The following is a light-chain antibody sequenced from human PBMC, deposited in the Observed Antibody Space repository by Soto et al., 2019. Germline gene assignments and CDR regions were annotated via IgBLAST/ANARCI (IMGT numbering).Light chain of an antibody. J-gene: IGKJ5*01. CDR3: QQYGSSSIT. CDR2: GAS. V-gene: IGKV3-20*01. CDR1: QSVSSSN. Sequence: EIVLTQSPGTLSLSPGERATLSCRASQSVSSSNLAWYQQKPGQAPRLLIYGASSRATGIPDRVSGSGSGTDFTLTISRLEPEDCAVYYCQQYGSSSITFGQGTRLEIK.